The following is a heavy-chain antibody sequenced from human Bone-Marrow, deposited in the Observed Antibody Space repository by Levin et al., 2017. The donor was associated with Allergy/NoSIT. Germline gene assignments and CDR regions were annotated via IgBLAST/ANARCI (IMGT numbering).Heavy chain of an antibody. J-gene: IGHJ3*01. V-gene: IGHV4-39*07. CDR2: ISFDAST. Sequence: TSSETLSLTCSVSGGSISSRSHYWGWIRQPPGKGLEWIGVISFDASTRYNPSLKSRVTISMDTSTNRFSLRLTSVTAADTAVYYCATLGNPYYYDNSAGAFDVWGLETMVTVSS. D-gene: IGHD3-22*01. CDR1: GGSISSRSHY. CDR3: ATLGNPYYYDNSAGAFDV.